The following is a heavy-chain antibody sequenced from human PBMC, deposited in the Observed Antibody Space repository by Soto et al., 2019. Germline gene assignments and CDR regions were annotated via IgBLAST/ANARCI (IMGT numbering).Heavy chain of an antibody. CDR2: ISKSDYT. CDR1: GFAFNNYG. CDR3: AREDSIIITTGSDG. Sequence: GGSLILSCTVSGFAFNNYGINWVRQAPGKGLEWVSSISKSDYTYYSDSVTGRFTIPRDNAKNSVSLQMNTLRVEDTAVYYWAREDSIIITTGSDGWGKGTLVTVCS. V-gene: IGHV3-21*01. D-gene: IGHD1-1*01. J-gene: IGHJ4*02.